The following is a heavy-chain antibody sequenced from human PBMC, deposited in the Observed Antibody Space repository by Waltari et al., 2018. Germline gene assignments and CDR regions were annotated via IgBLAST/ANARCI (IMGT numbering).Heavy chain of an antibody. CDR2: ITTNAATI. CDR3: VRVESGYCDY. D-gene: IGHD1-1*01. V-gene: IGHV3-48*01. CDR1: GFTFSSYS. Sequence: EVQLVESVGGLVQPGGSLRISCAASGFTFSSYSMNWVRQAPGKGLEWVSYITTNAATIYYADAGKGRFTISRDNAKNSLSLQMNSLRAEDTAVYYCVRVESGYCDYWGQGTLVTVSS. J-gene: IGHJ4*02.